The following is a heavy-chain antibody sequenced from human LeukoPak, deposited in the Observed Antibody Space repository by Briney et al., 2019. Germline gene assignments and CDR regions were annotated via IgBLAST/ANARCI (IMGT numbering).Heavy chain of an antibody. J-gene: IGHJ4*02. D-gene: IGHD7-27*01. CDR1: GFTVSSNY. CDR3: AMGNNWGFSNYFDY. CDR2: IYSGGST. Sequence: GSLRLSCAASGFTVSSNYMSWVRQAPGKGLEWVSVIYSGGSTYYADSVKGRFTISRENSKNTLYLQMNSLRAEDTAVYYCAMGNNWGFSNYFDYWGQGTLVTVSS. V-gene: IGHV3-66*01.